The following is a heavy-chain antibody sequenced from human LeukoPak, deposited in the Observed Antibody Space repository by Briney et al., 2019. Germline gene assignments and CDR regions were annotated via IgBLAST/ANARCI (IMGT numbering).Heavy chain of an antibody. J-gene: IGHJ5*02. CDR3: AREVVVPAAGRWFDP. V-gene: IGHV3-53*01. CDR2: IYSGCST. CDR1: GFTVSSNY. D-gene: IGHD2-2*01. Sequence: PGGSLRLSCAASGFTVSSNYMSWVRQAPGKGLEWVSVIYSGCSTYYADSVKGRFTISRDNSKNPLYLQMNSLRAEDTAVYYCAREVVVPAAGRWFDPWGQGTLVTVSS.